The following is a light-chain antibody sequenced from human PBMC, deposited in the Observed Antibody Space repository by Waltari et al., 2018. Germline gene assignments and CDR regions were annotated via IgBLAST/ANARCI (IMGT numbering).Light chain of an antibody. J-gene: IGLJ7*01. CDR2: EDS. CDR1: SSNIGNNY. CDR3: GTWDSSLSGAV. V-gene: IGLV1-51*02. Sequence: QSVLTQPPSVSAAPGQRVTISCSGGSSNIGNNYVSWYRQFPGTAPKFLIYEDSERPSGIPGGFSGSKSGTSATLDITGLQAGDEADYYCGTWDSSLSGAVFGGGTHLTVL.